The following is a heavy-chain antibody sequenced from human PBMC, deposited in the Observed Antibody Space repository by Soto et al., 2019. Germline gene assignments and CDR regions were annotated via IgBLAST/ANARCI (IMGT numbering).Heavy chain of an antibody. Sequence: SETLSLTCSVSGGSISRYYWSWIRQPPGKGLEWIGYIFNSVRSGSTNYNPSLKSRVTISVDTSKNQFSLKLNSVTAADTAVYYCAKTALGWFDPWGQGTLVTVSS. J-gene: IGHJ5*02. CDR2: IFNSVRSGST. CDR1: GGSISRYY. D-gene: IGHD1-1*01. V-gene: IGHV4-59*01. CDR3: AKTALGWFDP.